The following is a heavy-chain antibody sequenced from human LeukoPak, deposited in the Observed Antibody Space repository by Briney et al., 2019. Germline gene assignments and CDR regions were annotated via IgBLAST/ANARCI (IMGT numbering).Heavy chain of an antibody. J-gene: IGHJ4*02. CDR1: GFTFSSYR. Sequence: GGSLRLSCAASGFTFSSYRMSWVRQAPGKGPEWVAHIKQDASQEYHVDSVKGRLTISGDNAKNSLYLQMNSLRAEDTAVYYCARGVVYPTWSGPHWSDYWGQGTLVTVSS. D-gene: IGHD3-3*01. V-gene: IGHV3-7*01. CDR2: IKQDASQE. CDR3: ARGVVYPTWSGPHWSDY.